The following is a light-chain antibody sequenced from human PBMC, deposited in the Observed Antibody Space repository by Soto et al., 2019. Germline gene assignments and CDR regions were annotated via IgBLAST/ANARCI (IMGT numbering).Light chain of an antibody. Sequence: EIVLTQSPATLSLSLGERATLSCRASQNINTYLVWYQQKPGQAPRLLIYDASKRATGIPDRFSDSGSGTDFTLSISSLAPEDFALYYCQQRNSWPRVFGGGTKVEI. CDR1: QNINTY. V-gene: IGKV3-11*01. CDR2: DAS. CDR3: QQRNSWPRV. J-gene: IGKJ4*01.